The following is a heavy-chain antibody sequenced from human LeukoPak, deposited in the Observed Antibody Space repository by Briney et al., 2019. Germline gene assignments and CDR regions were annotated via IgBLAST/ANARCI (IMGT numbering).Heavy chain of an antibody. Sequence: ASVKVSCKASGYTFTSYYMHWVRPAPGKGLEWMGIINPSGGSTSYAQKFQGRVTRTRDTSTSTVYMELSSLRSEDTAVYYCARELAGDYYDSSGYYPLDYWGQGTLVTVSS. CDR2: INPSGGST. CDR3: ARELAGDYYDSSGYYPLDY. D-gene: IGHD3-22*01. J-gene: IGHJ4*02. V-gene: IGHV1-46*01. CDR1: GYTFTSYY.